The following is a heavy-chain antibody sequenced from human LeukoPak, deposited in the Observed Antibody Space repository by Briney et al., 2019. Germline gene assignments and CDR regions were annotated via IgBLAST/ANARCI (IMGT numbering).Heavy chain of an antibody. J-gene: IGHJ4*02. CDR1: GGSISSSSYY. V-gene: IGHV4-39*02. Sequence: PSETLSLTCTVSGGSISSSSYYWGWIRQPPGKGLEWIGSIYYSGSTYYNPSLKSRVTISVDTFKNQFSLKLSSVTAADTAVYYCAIEVNYYDSSGIGFDYWGQGTLVTVSS. CDR2: IYYSGST. D-gene: IGHD3-22*01. CDR3: AIEVNYYDSSGIGFDY.